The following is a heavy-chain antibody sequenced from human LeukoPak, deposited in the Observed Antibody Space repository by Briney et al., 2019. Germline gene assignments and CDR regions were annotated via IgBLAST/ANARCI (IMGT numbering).Heavy chain of an antibody. D-gene: IGHD3-22*01. CDR1: GYTLTELS. CDR2: FDPEDGET. Sequence: ASVKVSCKVSGYTLTELSMHWVRQAPGKGLEWMGGFDPEDGETIYAQKFQGRVTMTEDTSTDTAYMELSSLRSEDTAVYYYATGLMYYYDSSGSHDAFDIWGQGTMVTVSS. J-gene: IGHJ3*02. CDR3: ATGLMYYYDSSGSHDAFDI. V-gene: IGHV1-24*01.